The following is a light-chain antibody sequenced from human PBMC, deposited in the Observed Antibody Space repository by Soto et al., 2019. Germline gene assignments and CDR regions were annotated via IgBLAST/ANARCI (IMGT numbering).Light chain of an antibody. Sequence: DIQMTQSLSTLSASVGDRVTITCRASQSISSWLAWYQQKPWKAPKLLIYKAASLERGVPSRCSGSESGTEFTLTISSLQPDEFATYYYQQHNSYPFTCGPGTKVDIK. CDR3: QQHNSYPFT. CDR2: KAA. V-gene: IGKV1-5*03. CDR1: QSISSW. J-gene: IGKJ3*01.